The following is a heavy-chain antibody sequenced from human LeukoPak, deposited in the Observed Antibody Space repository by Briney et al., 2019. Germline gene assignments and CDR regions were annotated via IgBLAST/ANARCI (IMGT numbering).Heavy chain of an antibody. D-gene: IGHD3-16*01. V-gene: IGHV3-23*01. CDR1: GFTFSSFA. Sequence: GGSLRLSCAASGFTFSSFAMSWVRQAPGKGLGWVSTISGSGTGTYYADSVKGRFTISRDNSKNTLYLQMSSLGAEDTAIYYLAKGSMGVIQPHFDPWAQESLVTV. CDR2: ISGSGTGT. CDR3: AKGSMGVIQPHFDP. J-gene: IGHJ5*02.